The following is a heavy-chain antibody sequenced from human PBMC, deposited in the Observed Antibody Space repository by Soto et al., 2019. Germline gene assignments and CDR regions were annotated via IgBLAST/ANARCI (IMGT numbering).Heavy chain of an antibody. CDR2: ISSNGGTT. Sequence: EVQLAESGGGMVQPGGSLRLSCVASGFTFSSYDMHWVHQAPGKGLEYVSSISSNGGTTYYENSVKGRFTISRDNSKNTLYLQMGSLRAEDMAVYYCVRRVSGNYDYWGQGTLVTVSS. D-gene: IGHD1-7*01. CDR1: GFTFSSYD. J-gene: IGHJ4*02. CDR3: VRRVSGNYDY. V-gene: IGHV3-64*01.